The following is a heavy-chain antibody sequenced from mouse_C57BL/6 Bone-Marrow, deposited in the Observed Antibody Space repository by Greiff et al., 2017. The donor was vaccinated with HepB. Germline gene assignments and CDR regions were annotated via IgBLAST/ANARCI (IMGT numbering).Heavy chain of an antibody. V-gene: IGHV1-63*01. CDR3: ATPYYGSSTGY. J-gene: IGHJ2*01. Sequence: VQLQQSGAELVRPGTSVKMSCKASGYTFTNYWIGWAKQRPGHGLEWIGDIYPVGGYTNYNEKFKGKATFTADTSSNTAYMQLSSLTTEDSAIYYCATPYYGSSTGYWGQGTTLSVSS. D-gene: IGHD1-1*01. CDR1: GYTFTNYW. CDR2: IYPVGGYT.